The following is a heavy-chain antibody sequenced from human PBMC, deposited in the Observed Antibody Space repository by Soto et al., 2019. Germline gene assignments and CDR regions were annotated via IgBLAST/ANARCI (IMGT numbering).Heavy chain of an antibody. Sequence: PGESLKISCKTSGYSFSTYWIGWVRQMPGKGLEWMGIIYPDNSDTRYSPSFQGQVTLSADKSISTAYLQWSSLKASDTSMYYCARRDNSGFPDCSGQGTLVTVSS. CDR1: GYSFSTYW. CDR3: ARRDNSGFPDC. J-gene: IGHJ4*02. D-gene: IGHD3-22*01. CDR2: IYPDNSDT. V-gene: IGHV5-51*01.